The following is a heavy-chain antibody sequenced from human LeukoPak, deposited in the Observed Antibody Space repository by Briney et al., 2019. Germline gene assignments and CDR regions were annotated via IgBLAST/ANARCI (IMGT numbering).Heavy chain of an antibody. Sequence: GALRLSCVGSGFTFSNYWMSWVRQAPGKGLEWVANIKQDGSQQHYVDSVKGRFTISRDNARNSLYLQMNSLRAEDTAVYYSVRDGSGVAAVWELEMIHWGQGTLVTVSS. D-gene: IGHD2-15*01. CDR2: IKQDGSQQ. CDR3: VRDGSGVAAVWELEMIH. J-gene: IGHJ4*02. CDR1: GFTFSNYW. V-gene: IGHV3-7*03.